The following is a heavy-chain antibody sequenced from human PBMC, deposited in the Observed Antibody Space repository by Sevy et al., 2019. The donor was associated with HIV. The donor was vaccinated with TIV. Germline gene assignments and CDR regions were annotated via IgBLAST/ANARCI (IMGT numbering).Heavy chain of an antibody. CDR1: GGSISSYD. D-gene: IGHD2-8*01. CDR3: ARSDCTNGVCYDY. J-gene: IGHJ4*02. CDR2: IYYSGST. V-gene: IGHV4-59*01. Sequence: SETLSLTCTVSGGSISSYDWSWIRQPPGKGLEWIGYIYYSGSTNYNPTLKSRVTISVDTSKNQFSLKLSSVTAADTAVYYCARSDCTNGVCYDYWGQGTLVTVSS.